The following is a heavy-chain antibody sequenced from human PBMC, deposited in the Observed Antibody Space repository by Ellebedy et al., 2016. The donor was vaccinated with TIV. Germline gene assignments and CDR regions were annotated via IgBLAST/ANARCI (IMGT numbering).Heavy chain of an antibody. J-gene: IGHJ6*02. V-gene: IGHV4-30-2*01. CDR1: GGSISSGGYS. D-gene: IGHD3-9*01. CDR2: IYHSGST. CDR3: ARFDYHYYGMDV. Sequence: SETLSLXXAVSGGSISSGGYSWSWIRQPPGKGLEWIGYIYHSGSTYYNPSLKSRATISVDRSKNQFSLKLSSVTAADTAVYYCARFDYHYYGMDVWGQGTAVTVSS.